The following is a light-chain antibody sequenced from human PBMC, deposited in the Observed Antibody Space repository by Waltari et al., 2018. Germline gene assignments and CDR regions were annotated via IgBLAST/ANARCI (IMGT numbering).Light chain of an antibody. V-gene: IGLV2-14*01. CDR2: EVN. CDR1: TTDVGAYNF. CDR3: CSHSGSSTRVL. Sequence: QSALTQPASVSGSPGQSITLSCTGTTTDVGAYNFVSWYQQHPGEVPKLFIYEVNNRPSGVSDRFSGSRSGNTASLTISGLVAEDEAGDYGCSHSGSSTRVLFGGGTKVTV. J-gene: IGLJ3*02.